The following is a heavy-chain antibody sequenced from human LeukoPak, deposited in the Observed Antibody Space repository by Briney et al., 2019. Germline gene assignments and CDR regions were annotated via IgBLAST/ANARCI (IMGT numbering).Heavy chain of an antibody. D-gene: IGHD5-12*01. CDR1: GYTFTIYA. CDR3: ARGLIVATMDY. V-gene: IGHV1-3*01. Sequence: ASVKVSFTASGYTFTIYAMHWVRQAPGQRLEWMGWINAGNGNTKYSQKFQGRVTITRDTSASTAYMELSSLRSEDTAVYYCARGLIVATMDYWGQGTLVTVSS. J-gene: IGHJ4*02. CDR2: INAGNGNT.